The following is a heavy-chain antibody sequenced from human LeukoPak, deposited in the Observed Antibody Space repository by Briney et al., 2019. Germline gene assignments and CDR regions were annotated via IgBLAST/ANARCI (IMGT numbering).Heavy chain of an antibody. D-gene: IGHD5-18*01. Sequence: AGGSLRLSCAASGFTFSSYWMHWVRHAPGKGLVWISRVNTDGSSTTYADSVKGRFTISRDNAKNTLYLQMNSLRAEDTAVYYCTRVQVVQLWPYDYWGQGILVTVSS. CDR2: VNTDGSST. CDR3: TRVQVVQLWPYDY. CDR1: GFTFSSYW. J-gene: IGHJ4*02. V-gene: IGHV3-74*01.